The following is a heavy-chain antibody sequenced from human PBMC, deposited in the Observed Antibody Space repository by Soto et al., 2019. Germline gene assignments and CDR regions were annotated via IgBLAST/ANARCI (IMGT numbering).Heavy chain of an antibody. Sequence: SVKVSCKXSGGTFSSYAISWVRQAPGQGLEWMGGIIPIFGTANYAQKFQGRVTITADESTSTAYMELSSLRSEDTAVYYCATSYGDYDFDYWGQRTLVTVSS. J-gene: IGHJ4*02. CDR1: GGTFSSYA. CDR2: IIPIFGTA. CDR3: ATSYGDYDFDY. D-gene: IGHD4-17*01. V-gene: IGHV1-69*13.